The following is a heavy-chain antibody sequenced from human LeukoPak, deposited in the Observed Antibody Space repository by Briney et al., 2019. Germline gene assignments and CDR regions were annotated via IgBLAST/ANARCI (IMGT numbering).Heavy chain of an antibody. Sequence: GGSLRLSCAASGFTFSGSAMHWVRQASGKGLEWVGRIRSKANSYATAYAASVKGRFTISRGDSKNTAYLQMNSLKTEDTAVYYCTRQSHGDYPYYYYYYMDVWGKGTTVTVSS. CDR1: GFTFSGSA. J-gene: IGHJ6*03. V-gene: IGHV3-73*01. CDR2: IRSKANSYAT. D-gene: IGHD4-17*01. CDR3: TRQSHGDYPYYYYYYMDV.